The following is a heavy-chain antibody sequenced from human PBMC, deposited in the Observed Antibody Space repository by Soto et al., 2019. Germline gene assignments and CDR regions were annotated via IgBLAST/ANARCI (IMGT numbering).Heavy chain of an antibody. D-gene: IGHD1-7*01. CDR2: ISYDGSNK. CDR1: GVTFSSYG. J-gene: IGHJ6*02. CDR3: AKDRSNWNYVYYYGMDV. Sequence: GGSLRLSCAASGVTFSSYGMHWVRQAPGKGLEWVAVISYDGSNKYYADSVKGRFTISRDNSKNTLYLQMNSLRAEDTAVYYCAKDRSNWNYVYYYGMDVWGQGTTVTVSS. V-gene: IGHV3-30*18.